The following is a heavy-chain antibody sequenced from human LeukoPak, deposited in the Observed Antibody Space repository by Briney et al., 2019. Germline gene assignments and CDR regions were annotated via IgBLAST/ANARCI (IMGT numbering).Heavy chain of an antibody. V-gene: IGHV4-59*01. CDR2: IYYSGST. Sequence: SETLSLTCAVSGGSISSYYWSWIRQPPGKGLEWIGYIYYSGSTNYNPSLKSRVTISVDASKNQFSLKLSSVTAADTAVYYCARDPYGDYFIDYWGQGTLVTVSS. D-gene: IGHD4-17*01. J-gene: IGHJ4*02. CDR1: GGSISSYY. CDR3: ARDPYGDYFIDY.